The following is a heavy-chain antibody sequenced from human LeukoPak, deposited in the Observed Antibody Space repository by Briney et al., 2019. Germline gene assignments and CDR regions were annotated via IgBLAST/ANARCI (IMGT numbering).Heavy chain of an antibody. Sequence: GGSLRLSCAASGFTFDDYAMHWVRQAPGKGLEWVSLISWDGGSTYYADSVKGRFTISRDSSKNSLYLQMNSLRAEDSAFYYCAKAAIRYTSRWNNFDYWGQGTLVTVSS. CDR1: GFTFDDYA. CDR2: ISWDGGST. CDR3: AKAAIRYTSRWNNFDY. D-gene: IGHD6-13*01. J-gene: IGHJ4*02. V-gene: IGHV3-43D*03.